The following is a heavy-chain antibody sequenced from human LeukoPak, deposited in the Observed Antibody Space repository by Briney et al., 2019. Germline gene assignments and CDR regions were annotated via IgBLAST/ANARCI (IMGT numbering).Heavy chain of an antibody. Sequence: PSETLSLTCTVAGGSISSYYWSWIRQPPGKGLEWLGYIYYSGSTNYNPSLKGRVTISVDTSKNQFSPKLSSVTAADTAVYYCARGSSDYDFWSGYYKYYYYYYMDVWGKGTTVTVSS. V-gene: IGHV4-59*01. CDR1: GGSISSYY. CDR2: IYYSGST. CDR3: ARGSSDYDFWSGYYKYYYYYYMDV. J-gene: IGHJ6*03. D-gene: IGHD3-3*01.